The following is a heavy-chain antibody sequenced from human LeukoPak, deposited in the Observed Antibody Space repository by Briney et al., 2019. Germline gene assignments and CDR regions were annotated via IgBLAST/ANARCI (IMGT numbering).Heavy chain of an antibody. V-gene: IGHV3-23*01. CDR2: ISGSGGST. CDR3: AKLGFRYDILTGYYAPLDY. CDR1: GFTFSRYA. Sequence: PGGSLRLSCAASGFTFSRYAMSWVRQAPGKGLEWVSAISGSGGSTYYADSVKGRFTISRDNSKNTLYLQMNSLRAEDTAVYYCAKLGFRYDILTGYYAPLDYWGQGTLVTVSS. J-gene: IGHJ4*02. D-gene: IGHD3-9*01.